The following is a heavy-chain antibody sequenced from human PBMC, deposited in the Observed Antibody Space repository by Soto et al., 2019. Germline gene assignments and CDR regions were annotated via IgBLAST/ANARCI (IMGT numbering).Heavy chain of an antibody. V-gene: IGHV1-69*13. D-gene: IGHD3-22*01. CDR2: VIPIFGTA. CDR3: ARVHMGGSSGYAYYFDY. CDR1: GGTFSSYA. Sequence: GASVKVSCKASGGTFSSYAISWVRQAPGQGLEWMGGVIPIFGTANYAQKFQGRVTITADESTSTAYMELSSLRSEDTAVYYCARVHMGGSSGYAYYFDYWGQGTLVTVSS. J-gene: IGHJ4*02.